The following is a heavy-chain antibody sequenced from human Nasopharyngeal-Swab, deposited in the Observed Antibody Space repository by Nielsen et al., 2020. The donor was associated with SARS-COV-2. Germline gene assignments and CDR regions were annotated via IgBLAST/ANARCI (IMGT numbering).Heavy chain of an antibody. Sequence: GESLKISCVASGFIFSSYSMNWVRQAPGKGLEWVSYISSAGTSIYYADSLKGRFTISRDNAKDSLYMQMNSLRAEDTAVYYCAKGQRTSGTRAFDIWGQGTMVTVSS. V-gene: IGHV3-48*01. D-gene: IGHD1-1*01. J-gene: IGHJ3*02. CDR3: AKGQRTSGTRAFDI. CDR2: ISSAGTSI. CDR1: GFIFSSYS.